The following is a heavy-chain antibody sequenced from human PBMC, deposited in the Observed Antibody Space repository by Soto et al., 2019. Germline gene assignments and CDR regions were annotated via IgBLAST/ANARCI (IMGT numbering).Heavy chain of an antibody. V-gene: IGHV4-31*03. D-gene: IGHD1-20*01. CDR1: GGSISSGGYY. CDR2: IYYSGST. CDR3: ARSSYNWNDEVNS. Sequence: QVQLQESGPGLVKPSQTLSLTCTVSGGSISSGGYYWSWIRQHPGKVLEWIGYIYYSGSTYYDSSLKSRVSISVDTSKNQFYLKLSSVTAADTAVYYCARSSYNWNDEVNSWGQGTLVTVSS. J-gene: IGHJ4*02.